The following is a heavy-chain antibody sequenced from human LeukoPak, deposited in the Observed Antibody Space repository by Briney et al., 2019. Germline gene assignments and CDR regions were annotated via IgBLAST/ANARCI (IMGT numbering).Heavy chain of an antibody. V-gene: IGHV3-48*04. J-gene: IGHJ4*02. CDR3: ARQDYGDFDY. Sequence: GGSLRLSCAASGITFSRYTMNWVRQAPGKGLEWVSFISSSGTTIYYADSVKGRFTVSRDNARNSLYLQMNSLRAEDTAVYYCARQDYGDFDYWGQGTLVTVSS. D-gene: IGHD4-17*01. CDR2: ISSSGTTI. CDR1: GITFSRYT.